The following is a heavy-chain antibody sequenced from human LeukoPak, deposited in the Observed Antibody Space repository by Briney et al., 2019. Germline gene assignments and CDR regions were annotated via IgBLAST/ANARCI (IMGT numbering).Heavy chain of an antibody. V-gene: IGHV3-48*03. J-gene: IGHJ3*02. CDR1: GFTFRSHE. CDR2: IRSSGSNM. D-gene: IGHD1-26*01. CDR3: ARDGLSGVQAFDAFDI. Sequence: GGSLRLSCAASGFTFRSHEMSWVRQAPGKGLEWISYIRSSGSNMYYADSVRGRFSISRDNATDSLYLQMNILRAEDTAIYYCARDGLSGVQAFDAFDIWGQGTIVTVSS.